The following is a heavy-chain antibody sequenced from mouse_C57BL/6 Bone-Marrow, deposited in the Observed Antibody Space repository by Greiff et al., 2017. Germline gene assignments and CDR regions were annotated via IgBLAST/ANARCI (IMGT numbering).Heavy chain of an antibody. CDR2: IDPETGGT. CDR1: GYTFTDYE. V-gene: IGHV1-15*01. CDR3: TRRGTGDAMDY. Sequence: VQLQQSGAELVRPGASVTLSCKASGYTFTDYEMHWVKQTPVHGLEWIGAIDPETGGTAYNQKFKGKAILTADKSSSTAYMALRSLTSEDSAVYYCTRRGTGDAMDYWGQGTSVTVSS. J-gene: IGHJ4*01. D-gene: IGHD3-3*01.